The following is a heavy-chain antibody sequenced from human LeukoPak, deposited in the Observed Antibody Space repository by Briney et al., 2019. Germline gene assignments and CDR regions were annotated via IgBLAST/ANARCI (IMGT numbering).Heavy chain of an antibody. J-gene: IGHJ5*02. Sequence: SETLSLTCTVSGDSINSRSYYWGWIRQPPVKGLEWIGSIYYSGITYYNPSLKSRVTISVDTSENQFSLRLISVPAADTAVYYCARHFPHMDYSGWKQGWFDPWGQGTLVTVSS. CDR2: IYYSGIT. D-gene: IGHD6-19*01. CDR1: GDSINSRSYY. CDR3: ARHFPHMDYSGWKQGWFDP. V-gene: IGHV4-39*01.